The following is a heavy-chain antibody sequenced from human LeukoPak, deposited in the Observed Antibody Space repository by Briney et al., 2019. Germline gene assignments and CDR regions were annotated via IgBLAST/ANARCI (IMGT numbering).Heavy chain of an antibody. D-gene: IGHD1-26*01. CDR1: GGSISSGGYY. J-gene: IGHJ4*02. V-gene: IGHV4-31*03. Sequence: SETLSLTCTVSGGSISSGGYYWSWIRQHPGKGLEWIGYIYYSGSTYYNTSLKSRVTISVDTSKNQFSLKLRSVTAADTAVYYCARDLGGSYFDYWGQGTLVTVSS. CDR3: ARDLGGSYFDY. CDR2: IYYSGST.